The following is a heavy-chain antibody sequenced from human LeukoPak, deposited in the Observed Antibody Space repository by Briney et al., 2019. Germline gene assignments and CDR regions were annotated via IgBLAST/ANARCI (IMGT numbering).Heavy chain of an antibody. CDR2: IYNSGNT. Sequence: SETLSLTCSVSGGSISSYYWSWIRQSPENGLEWIGYIYNSGNTNYNLFLKSRVTISVDTSKNQFSLKLSSVTAADTAVYYCARDEIGYDSSGYYYGDAFDIWGQGTMVTVSS. D-gene: IGHD3-22*01. CDR3: ARDEIGYDSSGYYYGDAFDI. J-gene: IGHJ3*02. V-gene: IGHV4-59*12. CDR1: GGSISSYY.